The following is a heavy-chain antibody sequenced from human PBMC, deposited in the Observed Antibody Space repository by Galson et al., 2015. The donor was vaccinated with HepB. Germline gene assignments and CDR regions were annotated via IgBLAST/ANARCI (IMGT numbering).Heavy chain of an antibody. Sequence: SLRLSCAASGFTFSRYNMNWVRQVPGKGLEWISYISASSSTKNALNGYTTLYAASVKGRFTVSRDDSKDSVFLQMNSLESEDTAVYYCARLTNPRGTNYPGGNYYYDYWGQGTLVTVSS. V-gene: IGHV3-72*01. J-gene: IGHJ4*02. D-gene: IGHD1-26*01. CDR1: GFTFSRYN. CDR2: TKNALNGYTT. CDR3: ARLTNPRGTNYPGGNYYYDY.